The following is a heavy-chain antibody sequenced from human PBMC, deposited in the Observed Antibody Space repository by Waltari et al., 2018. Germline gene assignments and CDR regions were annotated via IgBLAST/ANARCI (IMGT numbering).Heavy chain of an antibody. J-gene: IGHJ6*03. CDR2: ISTSSSPI. CDR3: ARGRVNGYMDV. CDR1: GFTFSSYS. Sequence: EVQLVESGGGLVQPGGSLRLSCAASGFTFSSYSMNWVRQAPGKGLEWISYISTSSSPIYYADAVKGRFTISRDNAKNSLYLQMNSLRAEDTVVYYCARGRVNGYMDVWGKGTTVTVSS. D-gene: IGHD3-10*01. V-gene: IGHV3-48*04.